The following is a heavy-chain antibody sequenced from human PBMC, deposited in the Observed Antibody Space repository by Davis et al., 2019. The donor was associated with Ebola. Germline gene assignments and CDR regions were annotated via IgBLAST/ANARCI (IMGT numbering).Heavy chain of an antibody. V-gene: IGHV3-21*01. CDR1: GFTFSSYS. Sequence: GESLKISCAASGFTFSSYSMNWVRQAPGKGLEWVSSISSSSSYIYYADSVKGRFTISRDNAKNSLYLQINSLRAEDTAVYYCARRVFPWGQGTLVTVSS. J-gene: IGHJ5*02. CDR2: ISSSSSYI. CDR3: ARRVFP. D-gene: IGHD3-10*01.